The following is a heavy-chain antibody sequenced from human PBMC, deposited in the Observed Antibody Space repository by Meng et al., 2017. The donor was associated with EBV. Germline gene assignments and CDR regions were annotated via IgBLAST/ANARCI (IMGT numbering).Heavy chain of an antibody. Sequence: QITLKESGPTLVKPTQTLTLTCTFSGFSLSTRGVGVGWIRQPPGKALEWLALIYWDDDKRYSPSLKSRLTITKDTSKNQVVLTMTNMDPVDAATYYCAHIIADRPFDYWGQGTLVTVSS. V-gene: IGHV2-5*02. J-gene: IGHJ4*02. D-gene: IGHD6-6*01. CDR1: GFSLSTRGVG. CDR3: AHIIADRPFDY. CDR2: IYWDDDK.